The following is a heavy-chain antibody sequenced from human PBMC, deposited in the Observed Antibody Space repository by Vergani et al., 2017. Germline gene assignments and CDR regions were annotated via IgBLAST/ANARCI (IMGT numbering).Heavy chain of an antibody. J-gene: IGHJ4*02. CDR1: GFTFSSYG. CDR2: IWYDGSNK. CDR3: AKDRVNYDILTGYYIFDY. D-gene: IGHD3-9*01. Sequence: QVQLVESGGGVVQPGRSLRLSCAASGFTFSSYGMHWVRQAPGKGLEWVAVIWYDGSNKYYADSVKGRFTISRDNSKNTLYLQMNSLRAEDTAVYYCAKDRVNYDILTGYYIFDYWGQGTLVTVSS. V-gene: IGHV3-33*06.